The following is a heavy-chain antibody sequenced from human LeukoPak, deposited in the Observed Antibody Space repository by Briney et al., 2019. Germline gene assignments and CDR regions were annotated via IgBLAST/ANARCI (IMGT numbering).Heavy chain of an antibody. V-gene: IGHV4-39*02. Sequence: PSETLSPTCTVSGGSISSSSYYWGWIRQPPGKGREWMGSIYYSGSTYYNPSLKSRVTISVDTSKNQFSLKLSSVTAADTAVYYCARDHPSGGWGHIDYWGQGTLVTVSS. CDR2: IYYSGST. J-gene: IGHJ4*02. CDR3: ARDHPSGGWGHIDY. CDR1: GGSISSSSYY. D-gene: IGHD7-27*01.